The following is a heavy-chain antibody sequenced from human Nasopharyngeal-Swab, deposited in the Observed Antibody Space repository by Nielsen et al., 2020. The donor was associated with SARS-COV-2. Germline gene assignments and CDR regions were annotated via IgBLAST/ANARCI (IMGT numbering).Heavy chain of an antibody. V-gene: IGHV3-20*04. J-gene: IGHJ3*02. D-gene: IGHD2-15*01. Sequence: GESLKISCAASGFTFDDYGMSWVRQAPGKGLEWVSGINWNGGSTGYADSVKGRFTISRDNAKNSLYLQMNSLRAEDTALYYCAKDGGSLFGVVVAASSGAFDIWGQGTMVTVSS. CDR3: AKDGGSLFGVVVAASSGAFDI. CDR2: INWNGGST. CDR1: GFTFDDYG.